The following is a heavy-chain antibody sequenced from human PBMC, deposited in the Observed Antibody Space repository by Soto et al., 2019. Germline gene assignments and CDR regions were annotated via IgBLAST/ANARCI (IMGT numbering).Heavy chain of an antibody. V-gene: IGHV1-69*12. D-gene: IGHD3-3*02. J-gene: IGHJ6*01. CDR2: IMPVFPTP. Sequence: QVRLVQSGAEVKKPGSSVKVSCKTSGGTFRTSAISWVRQAPGQGLEWMGGIMPVFPTPDYAQKFQGRVTITADESTGTAYMELSSLRSEDTAVYYCARDKDRQQLGGNYYYIMDVWGQGTTVTVSS. CDR3: ARDKDRQQLGGNYYYIMDV. CDR1: GGTFRTSA.